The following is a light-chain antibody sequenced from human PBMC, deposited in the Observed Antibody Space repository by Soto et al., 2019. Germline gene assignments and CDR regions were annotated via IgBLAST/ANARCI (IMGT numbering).Light chain of an antibody. CDR2: DVS. CDR3: SSYTRSSTRV. Sequence: QSVLTQPASVSGSPGQSITISCTGTSSDVGGYKYVSWYQQHPGEAPKLMVYDVSNRPSGVSNRFSGSKSGNTASLTISGLQAEDEADYYCSSYTRSSTRVFGTGTKVT. CDR1: SSDVGGYKY. J-gene: IGLJ1*01. V-gene: IGLV2-14*01.